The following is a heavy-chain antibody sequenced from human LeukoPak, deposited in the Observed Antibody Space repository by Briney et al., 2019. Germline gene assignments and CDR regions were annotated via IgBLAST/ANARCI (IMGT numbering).Heavy chain of an antibody. D-gene: IGHD3-10*01. J-gene: IGHJ6*04. CDR3: AKEGYYGAAYYYYGMDV. V-gene: IGHV3-30*18. CDR2: ISYDGSNK. Sequence: GRSLRLSCAASGSTFSSYGMHWVRQAPGKGLEWVAVISYDGSNKYYADSVKGRFTISRDNSKNTLYLQMNSLRAEDTAVYYCAKEGYYGAAYYYYGMDVWGKGTTVTVSS. CDR1: GSTFSSYG.